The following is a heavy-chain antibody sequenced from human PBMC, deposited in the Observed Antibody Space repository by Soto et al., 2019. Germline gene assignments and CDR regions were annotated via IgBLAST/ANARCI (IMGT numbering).Heavy chain of an antibody. D-gene: IGHD3-10*01. CDR1: GGSISRNY. CDR3: ARLSVPDFGELWP. V-gene: IGHV4-59*08. Sequence: QVQLQESGPGLVKPSETLSLTCTVSGGSISRNYWSWIRQPPGKGLEWIGYIYYSGSTNYNPSLKSRLPISVDTAKNQFSLKLSSVTAADTAVYYCARLSVPDFGELWPWGQGTLVTVSS. CDR2: IYYSGST. J-gene: IGHJ5*02.